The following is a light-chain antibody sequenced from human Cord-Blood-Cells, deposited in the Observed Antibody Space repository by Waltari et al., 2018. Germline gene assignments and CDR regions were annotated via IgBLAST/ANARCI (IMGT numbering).Light chain of an antibody. CDR2: DAS. CDR1: QSVGRS. V-gene: IGKV3-11*01. CDR3: QQRSNWPPLT. J-gene: IGKJ4*01. Sequence: EIVLTQSPATLSLSPGERATLSCRASQSVGRSVAWYQQNPGQDPRLLFYDASNRATGIPARFSGSGSGTDFTLTISSLEPEDFAVYYCQQRSNWPPLTFGGGTKVEIK.